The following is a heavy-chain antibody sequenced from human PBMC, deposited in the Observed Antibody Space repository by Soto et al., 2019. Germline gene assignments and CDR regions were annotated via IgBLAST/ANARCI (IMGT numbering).Heavy chain of an antibody. Sequence: EQGLEWMGWMNPNSGNTGYAQKFQGRVTMTRNTSISTAYMELSSLRSEDTAVYYCARGTGYSSSWGYYYGMDFWVQGTTVTVSS. CDR2: MNPNSGNT. D-gene: IGHD6-13*01. V-gene: IGHV1-8*01. CDR3: ARGTGYSSSWGYYYGMDF. J-gene: IGHJ6*02.